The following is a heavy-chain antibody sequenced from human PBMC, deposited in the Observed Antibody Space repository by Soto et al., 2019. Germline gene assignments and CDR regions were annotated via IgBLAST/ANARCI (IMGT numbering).Heavy chain of an antibody. Sequence: SETLSLTCTVSGGSISSSSYYWGWIRQPPGKGLEWIGEINHSGSTNYNPSLKSRVTISVDTSKNQFSLKLSSVTAADTAVYYCARTGWLQRIIDYWGQGTLVTVSS. J-gene: IGHJ4*02. CDR2: INHSGST. CDR1: GGSISSSSYY. CDR3: ARTGWLQRIIDY. V-gene: IGHV4-39*07. D-gene: IGHD5-12*01.